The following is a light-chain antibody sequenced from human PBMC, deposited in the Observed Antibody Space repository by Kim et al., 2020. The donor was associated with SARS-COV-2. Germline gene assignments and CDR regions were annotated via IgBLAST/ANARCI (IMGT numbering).Light chain of an antibody. CDR2: DVS. J-gene: IGLJ3*02. CDR3: SSYTSNNTRV. CDR1: SSDVGAYNY. Sequence: GQSITIACTGTSSDVGAYNYVAWYQQHPGKAPKLMIYDVSNRPSGVSNRFSGSKSGNTASLTISGLQAEDEADYYCSSYTSNNTRVFGGGTQLTVL. V-gene: IGLV2-14*03.